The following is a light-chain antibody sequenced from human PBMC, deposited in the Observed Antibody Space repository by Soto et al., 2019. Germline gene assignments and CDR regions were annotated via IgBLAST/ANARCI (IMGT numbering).Light chain of an antibody. CDR3: AAWDDSLNGPV. V-gene: IGLV1-44*01. Sequence: QSVLTQPPSASGTPGQRVTISCSGSSSNIGSNTVHLYQLLPGTAPKLLIYSNSHRPSGVPDRFSGSKSGTSASLAISGLQSEDEADYYCAAWDDSLNGPVFGGGTKLTVL. J-gene: IGLJ2*01. CDR1: SSNIGSNT. CDR2: SNS.